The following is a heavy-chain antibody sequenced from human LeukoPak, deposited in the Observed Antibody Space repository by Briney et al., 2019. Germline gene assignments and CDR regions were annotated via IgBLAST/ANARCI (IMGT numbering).Heavy chain of an antibody. D-gene: IGHD3-22*01. V-gene: IGHV3-74*01. J-gene: IGHJ5*02. CDR1: GFTFSNYW. CDR2: INSDGINT. CDR3: ARDLGQYYDTSDNWFDP. Sequence: GGSLRLSCAASGFTFSNYWTHWVRQAPGKGLVWVSRINSDGINTSYADSVKGRFTIPRDNAKNTLNLQMNSLRAEDTAVYYCARDLGQYYDTSDNWFDPSGQGTLVTVSS.